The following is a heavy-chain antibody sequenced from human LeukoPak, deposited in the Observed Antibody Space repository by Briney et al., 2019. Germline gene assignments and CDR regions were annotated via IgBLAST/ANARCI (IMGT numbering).Heavy chain of an antibody. CDR2: ISAYNGNT. CDR1: GYTFTNYG. V-gene: IGHV1-18*01. CDR3: ATQLHYYDSSGYYNY. Sequence: ASVKVSCKASGYTFTNYGFAWVRQAPGQGLEWMGWISAYNGNTNYAQKIQGRVTMTTDTSTSTAYMELRSLRPDDTAVYYCATQLHYYDSSGYYNYWGQGTLVTVSS. J-gene: IGHJ4*02. D-gene: IGHD3-22*01.